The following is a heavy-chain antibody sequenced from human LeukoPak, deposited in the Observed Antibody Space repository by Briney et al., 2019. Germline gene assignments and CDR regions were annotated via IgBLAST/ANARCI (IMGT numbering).Heavy chain of an antibody. V-gene: IGHV3-23*01. CDR2: ISGSGDTT. J-gene: IGHJ3*01. Sequence: GGSLRLSCAASGVPFGTNAMSWVRQAPGKGLEWVTAISGSGDTTYCADCVKGRFTISRDNSKHTLFLQMNSLRAEDTAVYYCVEQWLLLGAFDFWGQGTTVTVSS. CDR3: VEQWLLLGAFDF. D-gene: IGHD5-12*01. CDR1: GVPFGTNA.